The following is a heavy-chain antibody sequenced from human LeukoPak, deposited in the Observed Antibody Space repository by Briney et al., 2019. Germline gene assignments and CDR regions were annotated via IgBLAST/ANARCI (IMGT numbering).Heavy chain of an antibody. D-gene: IGHD1-1*01. CDR3: ARDKGLERHYYYGMDV. CDR1: GGSISSSNW. J-gene: IGHJ6*02. V-gene: IGHV4-4*02. Sequence: SETLSLTCTVSGGSISSSNWWSWVRQPPGKGLEWIGEIYHSGSTNYNPSLKSRVTISVDKSKNQFSLKLSSVTAADTAVYYCARDKGLERHYYYGMDVWGQGTTVTVSS. CDR2: IYHSGST.